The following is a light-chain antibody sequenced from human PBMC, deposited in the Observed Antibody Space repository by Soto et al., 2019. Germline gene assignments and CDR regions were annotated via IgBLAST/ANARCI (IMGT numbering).Light chain of an antibody. CDR3: IQDINYPWT. V-gene: IGKV1-6*01. J-gene: IGKJ1*01. Sequence: IQMTQSPSSLSASVGDRVTITCQASQGIGNALGWYQQKPGKPPKVLIYGAYNLQSGVQPRFSGSGSGTDFTLAIRSLQPEDSATYYCIQDINYPWTFGQGTKVDIK. CDR1: QGIGNA. CDR2: GAY.